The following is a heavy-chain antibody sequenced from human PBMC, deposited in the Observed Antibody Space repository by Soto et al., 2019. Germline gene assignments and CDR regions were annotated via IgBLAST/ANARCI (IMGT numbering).Heavy chain of an antibody. Sequence: ASVKVSCKASGYTFTSYGISWVRQAPGQGLEWMGWVSAYNGNTNYAQKLQGRVTMTTDTSTSTAYMELRSLRSDDTAVYYCARNGVYYDFWSGYDYWGQGTLVTVYS. CDR2: VSAYNGNT. CDR3: ARNGVYYDFWSGYDY. V-gene: IGHV1-18*01. J-gene: IGHJ4*02. CDR1: GYTFTSYG. D-gene: IGHD3-3*01.